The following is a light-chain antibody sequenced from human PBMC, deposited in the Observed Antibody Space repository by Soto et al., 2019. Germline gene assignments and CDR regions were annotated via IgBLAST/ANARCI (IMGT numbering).Light chain of an antibody. CDR2: AAS. V-gene: IGKV1-39*01. CDR1: QSISNH. J-gene: IGKJ1*01. CDR3: QQSYSSPPT. Sequence: IQMTQSPSSLSASVEYRVMITCRASQSISNHLNWYQQKPGKAPKLLIFAASSLQSGVPSRFSGSRSGPDFTLTISSLQPEHFATYYCQQSYSSPPTFGQGTKVDIK.